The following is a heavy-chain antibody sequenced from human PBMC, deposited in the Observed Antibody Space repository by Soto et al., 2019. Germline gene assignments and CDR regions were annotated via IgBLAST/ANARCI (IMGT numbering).Heavy chain of an antibody. CDR2: IYHSGST. CDR3: ARGSSSSWYGNWFDP. Sequence: QLQLQESGSGLVKPSQTLSLTCAVSGGSISSGGYSWSWIRQPPGKGLEWIGYIYHSGSTYYNPSLGRRVTISGDRSKNQFSLKLSSVTAANTAVYYCARGSSSSWYGNWFDPWGQGTLVTVSS. V-gene: IGHV4-30-2*01. CDR1: GGSISSGGYS. J-gene: IGHJ5*02. D-gene: IGHD6-13*01.